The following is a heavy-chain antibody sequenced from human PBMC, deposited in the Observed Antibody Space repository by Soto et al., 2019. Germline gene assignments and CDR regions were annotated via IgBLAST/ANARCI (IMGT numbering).Heavy chain of an antibody. V-gene: IGHV3-74*01. CDR2: INRDANDI. CDR1: RGAFGDYW. Sequence: EVQLVESGGGLVQPGGSLRLSCEASRGAFGDYWMHWVRQAPGKGLVWVSRINRDANDIIYADSVKGRFTASRDNGKPMVVLQMNSLRVEDTAVYYCAREVPHNWFASWGKGTLVTVSS. CDR3: AREVPHNWFAS. D-gene: IGHD3-10*01. J-gene: IGHJ5*01.